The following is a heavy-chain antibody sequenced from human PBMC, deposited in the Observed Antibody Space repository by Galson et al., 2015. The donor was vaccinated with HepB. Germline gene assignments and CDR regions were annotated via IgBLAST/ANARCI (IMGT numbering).Heavy chain of an antibody. J-gene: IGHJ4*02. CDR3: ARHGNLVVVPAARGFDY. Sequence: SETLSLTCTVSGGSISSSFHFWGWIRQPPGKGLEWIGSIYYSGNTYYSPSLKSRVTISIDTSKNQFSLNLSSVTAADTAVYYCARHGNLVVVPAARGFDYWGQGNLVTVAS. D-gene: IGHD2-2*01. V-gene: IGHV4-39*01. CDR1: GGSISSSFHF. CDR2: IYYSGNT.